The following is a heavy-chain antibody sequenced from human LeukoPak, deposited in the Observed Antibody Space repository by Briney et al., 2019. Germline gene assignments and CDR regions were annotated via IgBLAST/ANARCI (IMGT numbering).Heavy chain of an antibody. CDR2: IYHSGST. V-gene: IGHV4-30-2*01. J-gene: IGHJ6*02. CDR3: ARVRSPADYYGMDV. CDR1: GGSISSGGYS. Sequence: SETPSPTCAVSGGSISSGGYSWSWIRQPPGKGLEWIGYIYHSGSTYYNPSLKSRVTISVDRSKNQFSLKLSSVTAADTAVYYCARVRSPADYYGMDVWGQGTTVTVSS.